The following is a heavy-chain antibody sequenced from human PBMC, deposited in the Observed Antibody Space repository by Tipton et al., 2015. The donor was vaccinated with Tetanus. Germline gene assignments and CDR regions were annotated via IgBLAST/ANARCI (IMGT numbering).Heavy chain of an antibody. J-gene: IGHJ3*01. V-gene: IGHV4-59*01. Sequence: LSCTVSGGSMSNNYWSWIRQPPGKGLEWIAYIFHSGSTNYSPSLKSRVAISMDTSKNQISLKLSSVTAADTAVYYCAIRSYCSSSRCGDAFYLWGQGTMVTVFS. CDR3: AIRSYCSSSRCGDAFYL. CDR2: IFHSGST. CDR1: GGSMSNNY. D-gene: IGHD2-2*01.